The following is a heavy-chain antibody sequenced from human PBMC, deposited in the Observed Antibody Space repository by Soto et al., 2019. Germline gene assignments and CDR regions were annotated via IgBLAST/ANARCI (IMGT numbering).Heavy chain of an antibody. V-gene: IGHV1-46*01. Sequence: ASVKVSCKASGYTFTSYYMHWVRQAPGQGLEWMGIINPSGGSTSYAQKFQGRVTMTRDTSTSTVYMELSSLRSEDTAVYYCAADVGLSGRILDAFDNWGQGTMVTVPS. CDR1: GYTFTSYY. CDR2: INPSGGST. J-gene: IGHJ3*02. CDR3: AADVGLSGRILDAFDN. D-gene: IGHD2-15*01.